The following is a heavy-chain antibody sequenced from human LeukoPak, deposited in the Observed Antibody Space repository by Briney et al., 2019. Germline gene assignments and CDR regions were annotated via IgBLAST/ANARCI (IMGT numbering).Heavy chain of an antibody. CDR3: AKESGDPTYFDY. D-gene: IGHD3-3*01. Sequence: PGGSLRLSCAASGFTFDDYAMHWVRQAPGKGPEWVSGISWNSGSIGYADSVKGRFTISRDNAKNSLYLQMNSLRAEDTALYYCAKESGDPTYFDYRGQGTLVTVSS. V-gene: IGHV3-9*01. CDR1: GFTFDDYA. J-gene: IGHJ4*02. CDR2: ISWNSGSI.